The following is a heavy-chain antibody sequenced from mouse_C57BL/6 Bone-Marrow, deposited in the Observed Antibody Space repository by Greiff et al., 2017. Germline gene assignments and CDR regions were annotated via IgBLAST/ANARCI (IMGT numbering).Heavy chain of an antibody. CDR3: ARGYDYDYAMDY. J-gene: IGHJ4*01. CDR1: GYSFTDYN. D-gene: IGHD2-4*01. V-gene: IGHV1-39*01. CDR2: INPNYGTT. Sequence: EVQVVESGPELVKPGASVKISCKASGYSFTDYNMNWVKQSNGKSLEWIGVINPNYGTTSYNQKFKGKATLTVDQSSSTAYMQLDSLTSEDSAVYYCARGYDYDYAMDYWGQGTSATVSS.